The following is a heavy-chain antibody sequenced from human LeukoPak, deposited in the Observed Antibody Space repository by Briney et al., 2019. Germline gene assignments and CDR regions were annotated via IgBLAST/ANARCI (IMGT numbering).Heavy chain of an antibody. D-gene: IGHD3-22*01. J-gene: IGHJ4*02. CDR2: ISSSSSSYI. V-gene: IGHV3-21*01. CDR3: ARDLSLYYDSSGYYSLDY. Sequence: GGSLRLSCAASGFTFSSYSMNWVRQAPGKGLEWVSSISSSSSSYIYYADSVKGRFTISRDNAKNSLYLQMNSLRAEDTAVYYCARDLSLYYDSSGYYSLDYWGQGTLVTVSS. CDR1: GFTFSSYS.